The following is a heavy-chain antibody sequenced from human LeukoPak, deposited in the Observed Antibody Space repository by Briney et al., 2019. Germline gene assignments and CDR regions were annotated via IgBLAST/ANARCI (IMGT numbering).Heavy chain of an antibody. CDR3: ARDARGGLSSGGADY. J-gene: IGHJ4*02. Sequence: GGSLRLSCAASGFTFSSYSMNWFRQTPGQGLEWVSYISSGGSTIYYADSVKGRFTVSRDNAENSLFLQMNSPRVEDTAVYYCARDARGGLSSGGADYWGQGALVTVSS. CDR2: ISSGGSTI. D-gene: IGHD3-10*01. V-gene: IGHV3-48*01. CDR1: GFTFSSYS.